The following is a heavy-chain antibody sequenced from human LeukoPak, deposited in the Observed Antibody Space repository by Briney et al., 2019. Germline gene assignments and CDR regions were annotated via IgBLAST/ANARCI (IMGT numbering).Heavy chain of an antibody. CDR3: ARQHRSWRYYFDY. D-gene: IGHD6-13*01. V-gene: IGHV4-39*01. J-gene: IGHJ4*02. Sequence: SETLSLTCTVSGGSISSSSYYWGWIRQPPGKGLEWIGGIYYSGSTYYNPSLKSRVAISVDTSKNQFSLKLSSVTAADTAVYYCARQHRSWRYYFDYWGQGTLVTVSS. CDR2: IYYSGST. CDR1: GGSISSSSYY.